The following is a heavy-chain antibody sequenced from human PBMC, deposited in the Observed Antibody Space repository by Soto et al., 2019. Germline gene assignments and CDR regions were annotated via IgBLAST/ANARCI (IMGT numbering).Heavy chain of an antibody. Sequence: QVQLVQSGAEVKKPGASVKVSCKASGSTFNSYYIHWVRQAPGQGLEWMGWINPNSDVTGYAQSFQGRVTMTRDMSMTTAYMDLTRLRSDDTAVYYCVRVGLNRNYDFDFWGQGTLITVSS. J-gene: IGHJ4*02. CDR3: VRVGLNRNYDFDF. D-gene: IGHD3-16*01. CDR1: GSTFNSYY. CDR2: INPNSDVT. V-gene: IGHV1-2*02.